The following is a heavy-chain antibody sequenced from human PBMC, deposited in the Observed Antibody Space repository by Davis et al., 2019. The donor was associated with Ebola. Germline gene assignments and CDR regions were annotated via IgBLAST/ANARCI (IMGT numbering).Heavy chain of an antibody. D-gene: IGHD6-19*01. CDR2: ITPMFGTS. CDR1: GGTFSSYA. Sequence: AASVKVSCKASGGTFSSYAISWVRQAPGQGLEWIGVITPMFGTSNYAQKFQGGVTITADESTSTAYMELSSLRSDDTAVYYCASFQASSGGLDYWGQGTLVTVSS. CDR3: ASFQASSGGLDY. V-gene: IGHV1-69*13. J-gene: IGHJ4*02.